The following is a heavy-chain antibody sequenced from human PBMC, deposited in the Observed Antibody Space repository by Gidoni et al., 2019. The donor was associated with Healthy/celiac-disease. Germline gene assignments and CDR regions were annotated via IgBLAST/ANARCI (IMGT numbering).Heavy chain of an antibody. Sequence: EVQLLESGGGLVQPGWSLRLSCAASGFTFSSDAMSWVRQAPGKGLEWVSAISGSGGSTYYADSVKGRFTISRDNSKNTLYLQMNSLRAEDTAVYYCAKGGIAVAGTGGDYWGQGTLVTVSS. J-gene: IGHJ4*02. D-gene: IGHD6-19*01. V-gene: IGHV3-23*01. CDR2: ISGSGGST. CDR1: GFTFSSDA. CDR3: AKGGIAVAGTGGDY.